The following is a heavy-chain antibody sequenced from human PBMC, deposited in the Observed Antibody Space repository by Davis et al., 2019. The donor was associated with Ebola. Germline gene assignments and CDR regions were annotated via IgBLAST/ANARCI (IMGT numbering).Heavy chain of an antibody. CDR2: IYYSGST. CDR1: GGSISSHY. J-gene: IGHJ4*02. V-gene: IGHV4-59*11. CDR3: ARGWDSSGWQN. D-gene: IGHD6-19*01. Sequence: SETLSLTCSVSGGSISSHYWSWIRQPPGTGLEWIGQIYYSGSTNYNPSLKSRVTISVDSSKNQFSLKLDSVTAADTAVYYCARGWDSSGWQNWGQGILVTVSS.